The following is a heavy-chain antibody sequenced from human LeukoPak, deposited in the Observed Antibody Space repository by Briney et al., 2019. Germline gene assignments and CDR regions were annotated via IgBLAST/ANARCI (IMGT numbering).Heavy chain of an antibody. Sequence: PSQTLSLTCTVSGGSVSSGDYYWSWIRQPPGKGLEWVGYIYYSGNANYNPSLKSRVTISVDTSKNQFSLNLSSVTAADTAVYYCARDRPGQGGTYDWGQGTLVTVSS. CDR2: IYYSGNA. CDR3: ARDRPGQGGTYD. V-gene: IGHV4-61*08. J-gene: IGHJ4*02. CDR1: GGSVSSGDYY. D-gene: IGHD1-26*01.